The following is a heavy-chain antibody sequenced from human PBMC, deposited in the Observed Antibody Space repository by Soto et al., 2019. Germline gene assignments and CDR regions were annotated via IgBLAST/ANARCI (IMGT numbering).Heavy chain of an antibody. V-gene: IGHV1-18*01. CDR2: ISAYNGNT. Sequence: GASVKVSCKASGYTFTSYGISWVRQAPGQGLEWMGWISAYNGNTNYAQKLQGRVTMTTDTSTSTAYMELRSLRSDDTAVYYCAREPRNDAYYYYYYGMDVWGQGTTVIVSS. CDR1: GYTFTSYG. D-gene: IGHD1-1*01. J-gene: IGHJ6*02. CDR3: AREPRNDAYYYYYYGMDV.